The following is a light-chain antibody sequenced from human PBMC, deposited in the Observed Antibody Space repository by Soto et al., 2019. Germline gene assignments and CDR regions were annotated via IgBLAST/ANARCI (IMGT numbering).Light chain of an antibody. CDR1: QSISSW. CDR2: KAF. V-gene: IGKV1-5*03. CDR3: QQYNSYPWT. Sequence: DIQMTQSPSTLSASVGDRVTITCRASQSISSWLAWYQQKPGKAPKLLIYKAFSLESGVPLRFSGSGSGTEFSLTIISLQPDDFATYYCQQYNSYPWTFGQGTKVEIK. J-gene: IGKJ1*01.